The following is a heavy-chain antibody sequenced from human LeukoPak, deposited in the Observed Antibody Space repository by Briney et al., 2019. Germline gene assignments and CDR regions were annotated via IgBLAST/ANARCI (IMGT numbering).Heavy chain of an antibody. CDR2: ISYSGST. V-gene: IGHV4-39*02. CDR3: ATGRAAAGQYSFDY. J-gene: IGHJ4*02. CDR1: GGSISNSIYY. D-gene: IGHD6-13*01. Sequence: SETLSLTCTVSGGSISNSIYYWAWIRQPPGKGLEWIGTISYSGSTYYNPSLKSRVTISVDTSKNQYSLKLNSVPAAHTAVYYCATGRAAAGQYSFDYWGEGTLVTVSS.